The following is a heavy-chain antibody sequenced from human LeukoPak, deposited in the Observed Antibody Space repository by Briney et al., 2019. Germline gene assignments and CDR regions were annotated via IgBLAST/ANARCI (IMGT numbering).Heavy chain of an antibody. CDR3: ARDRWGSGNMDY. D-gene: IGHD3-10*01. CDR1: GFTFSSYG. CDR2: ISTSGFTI. V-gene: IGHV3-48*02. J-gene: IGHJ4*02. Sequence: GGSLRLSCAASGFTFSSYGMHWIRQAPGKGLEWVAYISTSGFTIHYADSVKGRFTISRDNAKNSLYLQMNSLRDEDTAVYYCARDRWGSGNMDYWGQGTLVTVSS.